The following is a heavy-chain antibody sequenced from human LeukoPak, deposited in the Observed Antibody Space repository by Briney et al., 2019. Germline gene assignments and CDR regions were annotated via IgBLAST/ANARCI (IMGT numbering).Heavy chain of an antibody. CDR2: IQQHGSET. V-gene: IGHV3-7*01. D-gene: IGHD3-10*01. J-gene: IGHJ4*02. CDR3: ARDQVKVGEPQPREFDY. Sequence: GGSLRLSCEGSGFTFSNYWMSWVRQAPGKGLEWVANIQQHGSETYYGDSVKGRFTISRDNAKNSLYLQMNSLRAEDTAVYYCARDQVKVGEPQPREFDYWGQGTLVTVSS. CDR1: GFTFSNYW.